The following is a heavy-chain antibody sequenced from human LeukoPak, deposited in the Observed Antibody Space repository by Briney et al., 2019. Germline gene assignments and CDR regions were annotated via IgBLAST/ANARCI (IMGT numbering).Heavy chain of an antibody. J-gene: IGHJ4*02. Sequence: GGSLRLSCAASGFTFSSYAMHWVRQAPGKGLEWVAVISYDGSNKYYADSVKGRFTISRDNSKNTLYLQMNSLRAGDTAVYYCAGKQLDYWGQGTLVTVSS. CDR2: ISYDGSNK. CDR3: AGKQLDY. CDR1: GFTFSSYA. V-gene: IGHV3-30*04. D-gene: IGHD6-13*01.